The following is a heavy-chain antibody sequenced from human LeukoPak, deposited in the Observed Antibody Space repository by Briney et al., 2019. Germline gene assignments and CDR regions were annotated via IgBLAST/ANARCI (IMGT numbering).Heavy chain of an antibody. V-gene: IGHV3-21*01. Sequence: GGSLRLSCAGSGFTFSDYSINWLRQAPGEGLEWVSSISYSYNYIYYADSVKGRFTISRDNAKNSVYLQMNSLRAEDTAVYYCARSVRYFDWLFDYWGQGTLVAVSS. D-gene: IGHD3-9*01. CDR2: ISYSYNYI. CDR3: ARSVRYFDWLFDY. CDR1: GFTFSDYS. J-gene: IGHJ4*02.